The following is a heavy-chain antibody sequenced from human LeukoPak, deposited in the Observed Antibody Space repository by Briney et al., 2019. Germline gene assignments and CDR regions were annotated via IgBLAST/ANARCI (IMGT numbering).Heavy chain of an antibody. V-gene: IGHV3-30*02. CDR3: AKGLSSGWNLKGSDY. D-gene: IGHD6-19*01. J-gene: IGHJ4*02. CDR1: RHTLRRYG. Sequence: GGSLRLSCAASRHTLRRYGMQWAPQAPGKGLEGVAFIRYDGSNKYYADSVKGRFTISRDNSKNTVYLQKRGLKAENRSQYYCAKGLSSGWNLKGSDYWGQGTLVTVSS. CDR2: IRYDGSNK.